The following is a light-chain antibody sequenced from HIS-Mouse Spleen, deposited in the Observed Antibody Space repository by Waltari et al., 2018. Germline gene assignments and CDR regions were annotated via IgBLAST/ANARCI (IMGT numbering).Light chain of an antibody. V-gene: IGLV2-23*01. CDR1: SSDVGSYNL. Sequence: QSALTQPASVSGSPGQSITISCTGTSSDVGSYNLVSWYQQHPGQAPKLMIYVGSKPPSGVSQRFSGSKSGNTASRTLSGLQAEDEADYYCCSYAGSSTLVFGGGTKLTVL. J-gene: IGLJ2*01. CDR2: VGS. CDR3: CSYAGSSTLV.